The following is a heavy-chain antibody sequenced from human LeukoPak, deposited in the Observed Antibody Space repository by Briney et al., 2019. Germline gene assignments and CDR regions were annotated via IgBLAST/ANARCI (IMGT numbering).Heavy chain of an antibody. D-gene: IGHD3-22*01. Sequence: ASVKVSCKASGYTFTSYGISWVRQAPGQGLEWMGWISAYNGNTNYAQKLQGRVTMTTDTSTSAAYMELRSLRSDDTAVYYCARDPYDSSGYYYGRWFDPWGQGTLVTVSS. CDR1: GYTFTSYG. CDR2: ISAYNGNT. J-gene: IGHJ5*02. V-gene: IGHV1-18*01. CDR3: ARDPYDSSGYYYGRWFDP.